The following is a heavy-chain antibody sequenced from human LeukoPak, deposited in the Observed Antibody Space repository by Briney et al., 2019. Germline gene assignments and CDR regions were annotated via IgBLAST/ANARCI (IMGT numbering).Heavy chain of an antibody. CDR1: GFTFSSYW. Sequence: PGGSLRLSCAASGFTFSSYWMSWVRQAPGKRLERVAGISYDGSNKYYADSVKGRFTISRDNSKITVYLQMNSLRGEDTAVYYCARDLATLGMDVWGKGTTVTVSS. D-gene: IGHD5-12*01. CDR3: ARDLATLGMDV. CDR2: ISYDGSNK. J-gene: IGHJ6*04. V-gene: IGHV3-30*03.